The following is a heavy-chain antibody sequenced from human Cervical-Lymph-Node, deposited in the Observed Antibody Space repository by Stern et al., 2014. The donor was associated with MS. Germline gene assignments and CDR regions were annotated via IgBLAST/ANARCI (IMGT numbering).Heavy chain of an antibody. V-gene: IGHV3-33*01. Sequence: QVQLVQSGGGVVQPGRSLRLSCAASGFTFSNYGMHWVRQAPGKGLEWVAVIWYDGSNKYYADSVKGRFTISRDNSKNTLNLQMNSLRDEDTAVYYCARGRVTGYYWANYYGMDVWGQGTTVTVSS. J-gene: IGHJ6*02. CDR1: GFTFSNYG. CDR3: ARGRVTGYYWANYYGMDV. D-gene: IGHD3-9*01. CDR2: IWYDGSNK.